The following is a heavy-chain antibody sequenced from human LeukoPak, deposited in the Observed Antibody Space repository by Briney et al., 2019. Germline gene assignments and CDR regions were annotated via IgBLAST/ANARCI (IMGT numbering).Heavy chain of an antibody. CDR2: IYYSGST. D-gene: IGHD6-13*01. CDR3: ARRFVGYDSSWGASDI. CDR1: GGSFSGYY. V-gene: IGHV4-59*08. J-gene: IGHJ3*02. Sequence: SETLSLTCAVYGGSFSGYYWSWIRQPPGKGLEWIGYIYYSGSTNYNPSLKSRVTISVDMSKNQFSLKLSSVTAADTAVYYCARRFVGYDSSWGASDIWGLGTMVTVSS.